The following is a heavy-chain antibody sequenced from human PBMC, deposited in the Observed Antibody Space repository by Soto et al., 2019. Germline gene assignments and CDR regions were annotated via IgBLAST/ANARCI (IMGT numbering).Heavy chain of an antibody. J-gene: IGHJ4*02. D-gene: IGHD2-2*01. CDR3: ARLVVVAPVANV. Sequence: SETLSLTCAVSGDSIISTYDWGWIRQPPGKGLEWIGGIFYTGTTYYSPSLKDRVTMSMDTSKNSFSVNLTSVTAADTAVYFCARLVVVAPVANVWGQGTLVTVSS. V-gene: IGHV4-39*02. CDR2: IFYTGTT. CDR1: GDSIISTYD.